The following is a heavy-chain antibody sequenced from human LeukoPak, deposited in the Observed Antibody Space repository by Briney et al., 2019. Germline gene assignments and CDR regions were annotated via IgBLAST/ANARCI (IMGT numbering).Heavy chain of an antibody. CDR1: GFTFSSYA. J-gene: IGHJ6*02. D-gene: IGHD2-8*01. CDR2: ISYDGSNK. Sequence: GGSLRLSCAASGFTFSSYAMHWVRQAPGKGLEWVAVISYDGSNKYYADSVKGRFTISRDNSKNTLYLQMNSLRAEDTAAYYCARVSYCTNGVCYPDYYYGMDVWGQGTMVTVSS. V-gene: IGHV3-30-3*01. CDR3: ARVSYCTNGVCYPDYYYGMDV.